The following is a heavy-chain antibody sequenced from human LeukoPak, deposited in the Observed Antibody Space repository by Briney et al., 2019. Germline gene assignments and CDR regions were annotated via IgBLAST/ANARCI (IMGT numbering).Heavy chain of an antibody. CDR3: AKDILAAALQYYYYGMGV. CDR2: ISGDGGST. CDR1: GFTFDDYA. V-gene: IGHV3-43*02. J-gene: IGHJ6*02. Sequence: GGSLRLSCAASGFTFDDYAMHWVRQAPGKGLEWVSLISGDGGSTYYADSVKGRFTISRDNSKNSLYLQMNSLRTEDTALYYCAKDILAAALQYYYYGMGVWGQGTTVTVSS. D-gene: IGHD6-13*01.